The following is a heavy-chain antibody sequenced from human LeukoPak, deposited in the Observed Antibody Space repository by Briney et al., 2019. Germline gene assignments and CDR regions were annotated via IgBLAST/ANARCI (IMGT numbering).Heavy chain of an antibody. J-gene: IGHJ4*02. V-gene: IGHV4-4*02. D-gene: IGHD5-12*01. CDR1: GGSISSSNW. CDR3: ARDSGYRIDY. CDR2: IYYSGST. Sequence: RTSGTLSLTCAVSGGSISSSNWWSWVRQPPGKGLEWIGYIYYSGSTNYNPSLKSRVTISVDTSKNQFSLKLSSVTAADTAVYYCARDSGYRIDYWGQGTLVTVSS.